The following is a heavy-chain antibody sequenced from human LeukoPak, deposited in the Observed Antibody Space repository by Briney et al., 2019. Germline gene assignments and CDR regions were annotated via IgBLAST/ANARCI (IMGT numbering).Heavy chain of an antibody. CDR3: AHSLGRRKDYYYMDV. J-gene: IGHJ6*03. D-gene: IGHD7-27*01. CDR2: LYWDGDS. Sequence: SGPTLVNPTQTLTLTCAFSGFSLTTGGVGVAWIRQPPGKALEWLGLLYWDGDSRYSLSLNDRLTITKDTSKNQVVLRMINLDPVDTATYFCAHSLGRRKDYYYMDVWGKGTTVTVSS. CDR1: GFSLTTGGVG. V-gene: IGHV2-5*02.